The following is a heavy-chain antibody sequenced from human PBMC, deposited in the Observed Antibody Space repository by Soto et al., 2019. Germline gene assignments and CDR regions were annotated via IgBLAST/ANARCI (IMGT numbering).Heavy chain of an antibody. D-gene: IGHD3-22*01. V-gene: IGHV3-74*01. CDR1: GFTFSSYW. J-gene: IGHJ4*02. Sequence: EVQLVESGGGLVQPGGSLRLSCAASGFTFSSYWMHWVRQAPGKGLVWVSRINSDGSSTSYADSVKGRFTISRDNSKNTLYLQMNSLRAEDTAVYYCAKQGGWLLRYYFDYWGQGTLVTVSS. CDR2: INSDGSST. CDR3: AKQGGWLLRYYFDY.